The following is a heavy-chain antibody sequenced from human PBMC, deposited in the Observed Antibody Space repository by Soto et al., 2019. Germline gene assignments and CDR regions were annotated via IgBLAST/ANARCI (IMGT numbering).Heavy chain of an antibody. CDR1: GFNVMSYW. D-gene: IGHD3-16*01. J-gene: IGHJ4*02. CDR2: IKEDGSEI. V-gene: IGHV3-7*01. Sequence: GGSLRLSCAVSGFNVMSYWMSWVRQAPGKGLEWVASIKEDGSEIYYLHSVRGRFSISIDSAVNALHLTMNYLSAEDTGVYFCARDIGFDYVNWGQGTLVTVSS. CDR3: ARDIGFDYVN.